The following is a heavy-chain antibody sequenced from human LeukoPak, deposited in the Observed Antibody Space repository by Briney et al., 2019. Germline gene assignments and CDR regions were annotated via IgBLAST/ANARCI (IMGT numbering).Heavy chain of an antibody. CDR1: GGSFSGYY. CDR2: INHSGST. CDR3: ARVGSRYYYYGMDV. Sequence: SETLSLTCAVYGGSFSGYYWSWIRQPPGKGLEWIGEINHSGSTNYNPSLKSRVTISVGTSKNQFSLKLSSVTAADTAVYYCARVGSRYYYYGMDVWGQGTTVTVSS. V-gene: IGHV4-34*01. J-gene: IGHJ6*02.